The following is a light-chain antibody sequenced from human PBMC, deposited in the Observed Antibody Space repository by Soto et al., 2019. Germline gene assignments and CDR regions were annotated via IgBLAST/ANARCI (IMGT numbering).Light chain of an antibody. V-gene: IGLV4-69*01. CDR3: QTWGT. CDR2: INSDGSH. Sequence: QSVLAQSPSASASLGSSVTLTCTLHSGHTTYAIAWHQQQPEKAPLYLMTINSDGSHTKGDGIPDRVSGSGSEAERYLTISCLQSEDEADYYCQTWGTFGGGTKLTVL. CDR1: SGHTTYA. J-gene: IGLJ2*01.